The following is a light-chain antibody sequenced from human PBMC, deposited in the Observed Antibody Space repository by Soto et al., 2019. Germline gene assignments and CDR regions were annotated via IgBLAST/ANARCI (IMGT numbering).Light chain of an antibody. Sequence: SALTQPISLSGSPGQSIPLSRPGNSHDIGTYDYVCWYQQHPGKAPRLLIHGVHNRSPGISGRFSASKSGLTASLTISGLQAEDEADYYCTAFSANRVYLFGPGTKGNVL. CDR1: SHDIGTYDY. V-gene: IGLV2-14*01. CDR3: TAFSANRVYL. J-gene: IGLJ1*01. CDR2: GVH.